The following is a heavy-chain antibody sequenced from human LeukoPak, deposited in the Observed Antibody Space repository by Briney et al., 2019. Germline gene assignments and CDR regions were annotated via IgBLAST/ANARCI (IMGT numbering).Heavy chain of an antibody. J-gene: IGHJ4*02. CDR3: AKSHSSSWYRPPFDY. CDR2: ITNSGNSK. D-gene: IGHD6-13*01. V-gene: IGHV3-48*01. Sequence: GGSLRLSCAASEFTFSSYSMNWVRQAPGKGLEWVSYITNSGNSKSYADSVKGRFTISRDNTKNSLYLQMNSLRAEDTAVYFCAKSHSSSWYRPPFDYWGQGTLVTVSS. CDR1: EFTFSSYS.